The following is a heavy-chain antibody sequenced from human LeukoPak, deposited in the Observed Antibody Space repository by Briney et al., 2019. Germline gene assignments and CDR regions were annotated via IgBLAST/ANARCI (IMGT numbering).Heavy chain of an antibody. Sequence: GGSLRLSCVASGESGFTFHHYAFSWVRQAPGKGLEWISVIGGSGGDIYYADSVKGRFTISRDNFKNTLYLEMNSLRTEDTAVYYCTKDKRGYDRFFDYWGQGTLVTVSS. J-gene: IGHJ4*02. V-gene: IGHV3-23*01. CDR2: IGGSGGDI. CDR1: GESGFTFHHYA. D-gene: IGHD3-3*01. CDR3: TKDKRGYDRFFDY.